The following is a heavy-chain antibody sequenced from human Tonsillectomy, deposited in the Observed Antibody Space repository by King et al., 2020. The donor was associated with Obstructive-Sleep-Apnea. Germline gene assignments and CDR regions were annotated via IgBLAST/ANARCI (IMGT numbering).Heavy chain of an antibody. CDR1: GFTFSTYS. Sequence: VQLVESGGGLVQPGGSLRLSCVASGFTFSTYSMNWVRQAPGKGLEWISHLSSSSSTTYYEDSVKGRFTISRDKAKTSLYLQMNSMRAEDTAVYYCGINYDFWSGYYPYGMDVWGQGTTVTVSS. D-gene: IGHD3-3*01. J-gene: IGHJ6*02. CDR2: LSSSSSTT. CDR3: GINYDFWSGYYPYGMDV. V-gene: IGHV3-48*01.